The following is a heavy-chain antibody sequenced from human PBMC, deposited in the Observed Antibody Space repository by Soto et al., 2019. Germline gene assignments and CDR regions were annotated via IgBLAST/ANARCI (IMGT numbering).Heavy chain of an antibody. V-gene: IGHV3-21*01. CDR2: ISASSTYI. D-gene: IGHD5-12*01. CDR1: GFIFSSYT. J-gene: IGHJ4*02. Sequence: EVQLVESGGGLVKPGGSLRLSCAASGFIFSSYTMNWVRQAPGKGLEWVSSISASSTYIYYADSLKGRFTISRDNAYNSLDLQMSSLRAEDTAVYYCARGWLRDPWMYWGQGTLVTVSS. CDR3: ARGWLRDPWMY.